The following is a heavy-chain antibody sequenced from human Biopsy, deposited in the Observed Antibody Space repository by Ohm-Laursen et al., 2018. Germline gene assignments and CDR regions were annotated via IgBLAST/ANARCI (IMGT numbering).Heavy chain of an antibody. CDR2: ISYNERT. CDR3: VREPKTGTAEAWYFDL. V-gene: IGHV4-31*03. J-gene: IGHJ2*01. Sequence: TLSLTCNVSGASVKTSGYFWAWIRQRPGKGLERIGYISYNERTHYNPSLTSRLAISFDTSNNRISLQLRSVSVADTAVYYCVREPKTGTAEAWYFDLWGRGSPVTDPS. D-gene: IGHD3-9*01. CDR1: GASVKTSGYF.